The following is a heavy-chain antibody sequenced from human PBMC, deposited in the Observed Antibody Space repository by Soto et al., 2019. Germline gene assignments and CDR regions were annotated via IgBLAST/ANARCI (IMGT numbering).Heavy chain of an antibody. CDR2: ISAHNGNT. CDR3: ARGRYGDY. V-gene: IGHV1-18*01. Sequence: QVHLVQSGAEVKKPGASVKVSCKASGYTFTSYGITWVRQAPGQGLEWMGWISAHNGNTDYAQKLQGRDIVTRDTSTRTAYMELRSLISDDTAVYYCARGRYGDYWGQGALVTVSS. CDR1: GYTFTSYG. D-gene: IGHD1-1*01. J-gene: IGHJ4*02.